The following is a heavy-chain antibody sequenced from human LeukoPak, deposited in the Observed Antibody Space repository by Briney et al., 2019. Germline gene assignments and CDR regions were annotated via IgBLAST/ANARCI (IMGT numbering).Heavy chain of an antibody. Sequence: GGSLRLSCAASEFTFSDHYMSWIRQAPGKGLEWVAVISYDGSNKYYADSVKGRFTISRDNSKNTLYLQMNSLRAEDTAVYYCARGWYGSYFGTAPNFDYWGQGTLVTVSS. CDR3: ARGWYGSYFGTAPNFDY. D-gene: IGHD1-26*01. V-gene: IGHV3-30-3*01. CDR1: EFTFSDHY. J-gene: IGHJ4*02. CDR2: ISYDGSNK.